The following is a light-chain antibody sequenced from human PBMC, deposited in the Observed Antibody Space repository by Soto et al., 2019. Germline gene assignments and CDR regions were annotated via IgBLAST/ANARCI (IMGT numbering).Light chain of an antibody. CDR2: DAS. Sequence: DSQPIQSPSTQDAAVGDTGPLGYLAIQSVRGWLARYQQKPGEAPKLLIYDASALPRGVPSRFSGSGSGTNFTLTISSLQPDDFATYYCQHYNSYSEAFGQGTKVDIK. CDR1: QSVRGW. CDR3: QHYNSYSEA. V-gene: IGKV1-5*01. J-gene: IGKJ1*01.